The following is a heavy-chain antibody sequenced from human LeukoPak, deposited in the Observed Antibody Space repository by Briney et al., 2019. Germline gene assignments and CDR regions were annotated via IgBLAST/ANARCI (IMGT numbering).Heavy chain of an antibody. CDR3: ARGNLRGGYYFDY. J-gene: IGHJ4*02. V-gene: IGHV3-33*08. CDR2: IWYDGITK. D-gene: IGHD3-10*01. CDR1: GFTFSTYG. Sequence: PGGSLRLSCAASGFTFSTYGMHWVRQAPGKGLEWVAVIWYDGITKYYVDSVKGRFTISRDNSKNILYLQMNSLRGEGTAVYYCARGNLRGGYYFDYWGQGALVTVSS.